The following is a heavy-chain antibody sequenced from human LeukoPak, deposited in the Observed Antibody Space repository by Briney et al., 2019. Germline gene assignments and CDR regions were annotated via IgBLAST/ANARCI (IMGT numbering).Heavy chain of an antibody. J-gene: IGHJ6*02. V-gene: IGHV3-7*01. CDR3: AREQGWSDSYYGMDV. CDR2: MKEDGSAR. Sequence: GGSLRLSCVASGFTFSNYWMSWVRQAPGKGLEWLANMKEDGSARYYVDSMKGRFTISRDNAKNSLYLQMNSLRAKDTAVYYCAREQGWSDSYYGMDVWGQGTTVTVSS. CDR1: GFTFSNYW.